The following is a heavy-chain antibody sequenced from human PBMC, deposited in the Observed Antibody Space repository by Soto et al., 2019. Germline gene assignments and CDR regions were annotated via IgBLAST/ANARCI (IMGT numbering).Heavy chain of an antibody. CDR3: ARMRTTMTTHDASDV. D-gene: IGHD4-17*01. J-gene: IGHJ3*01. CDR1: GFTFSNYW. V-gene: IGHV3-7*01. CDR2: IKQDGSEK. Sequence: EVQLVESGGGLVQPGGSLRLSCAASGFTFSNYWMNWVRQVPGKGLEWVANIKQDGSEKYYVDSVKGRITISRDNSKDSLYLQMNSLRAEDTAVYFCARMRTTMTTHDASDVWGQGTMVTVSS.